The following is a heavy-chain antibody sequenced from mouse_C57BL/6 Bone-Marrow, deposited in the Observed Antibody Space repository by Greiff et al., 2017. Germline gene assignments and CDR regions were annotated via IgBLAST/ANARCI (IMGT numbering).Heavy chain of an antibody. Sequence: QVQLQQPGAELVKPGASVKMSCKASGFTFTSYWITWVKQRPGQGLEWIGDIYPTSGRTNYNEKCKSKAILTLDTTANTAYMQHSSLTSVDSAVFSSANSGPQGRSFGYWGRGTTLTVSS. J-gene: IGHJ2*01. CDR2: IYPTSGRT. CDR3: ANSGPQGRSFGY. CDR1: GFTFTSYW. D-gene: IGHD3-1*01. V-gene: IGHV1-55*01.